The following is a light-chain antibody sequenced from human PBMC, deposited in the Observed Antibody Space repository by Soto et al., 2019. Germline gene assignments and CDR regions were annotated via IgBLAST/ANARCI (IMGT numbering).Light chain of an antibody. J-gene: IGKJ2*01. V-gene: IGKV1-39*01. Sequence: DIQMTQSPASLSASIGDRVSISCRASQTVATFLNWCQQEPGKVPQLLIYAASTLQSGVPSRFSGSGSGTDFTLVISSLQREDFGTYYCQQSLSTPYTFGQGTKVDIK. CDR2: AAS. CDR1: QTVATF. CDR3: QQSLSTPYT.